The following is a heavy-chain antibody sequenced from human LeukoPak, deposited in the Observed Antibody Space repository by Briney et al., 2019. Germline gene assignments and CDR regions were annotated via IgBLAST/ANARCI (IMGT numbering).Heavy chain of an antibody. CDR1: GGSISSYY. CDR3: ARHDDYSNYPFDY. CDR2: IYYSGST. J-gene: IGHJ4*02. V-gene: IGHV4-59*08. D-gene: IGHD4-11*01. Sequence: SETLSLTGTVSGGSISSYYWSWIRQPPGKGLEWIGYIYYSGSTSYNPSLKSRVTISVDTSKNQFSLKLSSVTAADTAVYYCARHDDYSNYPFDYWGQGTLVTVSS.